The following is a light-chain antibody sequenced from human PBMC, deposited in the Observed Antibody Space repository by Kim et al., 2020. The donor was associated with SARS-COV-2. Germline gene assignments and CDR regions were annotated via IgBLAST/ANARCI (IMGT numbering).Light chain of an antibody. CDR1: SLRSYY. V-gene: IGLV3-19*01. Sequence: VALGQTVRITWQGASLRSYYASCYQQKPGQAPVLVIYGKNNRPSVIPDRFSGSSSGNTASLTIPGAQAEDEADYYCNSRDSSGKEVFGGGTQLTVL. J-gene: IGLJ2*01. CDR3: NSRDSSGKEV. CDR2: GKN.